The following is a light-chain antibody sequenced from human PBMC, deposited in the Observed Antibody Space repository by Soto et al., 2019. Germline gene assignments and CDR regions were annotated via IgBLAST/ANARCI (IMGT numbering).Light chain of an antibody. CDR2: SKN. J-gene: IGLJ2*01. CDR1: SSNIGGNV. Sequence: QSVVTQPPSASGPPGQTVTISCSGSSSNIGGNVVNWYQQVPGTAPRLLFYSKNQRPSGVPDRFSASKSGTTASLAISGLQSEDEADYYCASWDDSLEGVVFGGGTKLTVL. CDR3: ASWDDSLEGVV. V-gene: IGLV1-44*01.